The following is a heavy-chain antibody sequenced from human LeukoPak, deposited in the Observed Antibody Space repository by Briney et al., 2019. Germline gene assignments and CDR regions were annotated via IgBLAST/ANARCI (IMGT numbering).Heavy chain of an antibody. V-gene: IGHV3-53*01. CDR3: ARVAYYYDSSGYGSWFDP. CDR1: GFTVSSNY. Sequence: GGSLRLSCAASGFTVSSNYMSWVRQAPGKGLEWVSVIYSGGSTYYADSMKGRFTISRDNSKNTLYLQMNSLRAEDTAVYYCARVAYYYDSSGYGSWFDPWGQGTLVTVSS. J-gene: IGHJ5*02. D-gene: IGHD3-22*01. CDR2: IYSGGST.